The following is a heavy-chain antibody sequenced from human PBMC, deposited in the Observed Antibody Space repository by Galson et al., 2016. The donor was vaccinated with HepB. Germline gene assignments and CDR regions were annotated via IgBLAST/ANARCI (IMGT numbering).Heavy chain of an antibody. D-gene: IGHD6-19*01. CDR3: AGTRRSGWYFRFDY. CDR1: GLTVSSSY. J-gene: IGHJ4*02. Sequence: SLRLSCAVSGLTVSSSYMSWVRQAPGKGLEWVSVIYNSGTPYYADSVKGRFTISRDNSKNTFFLQMNSLRAEDTAVYYCAGTRRSGWYFRFDYWGQGSLVTVSS. V-gene: IGHV3-53*01. CDR2: IYNSGTP.